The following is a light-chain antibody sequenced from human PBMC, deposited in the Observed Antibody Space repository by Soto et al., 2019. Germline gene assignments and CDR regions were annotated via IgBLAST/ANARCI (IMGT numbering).Light chain of an antibody. V-gene: IGLV3-1*01. CDR3: QTWDSSTVL. Sequence: SYELTQPPSVSVSPGQTASITCSGDKLGNKYSSWYQQKPGQSPVLVIYEDNKRPSGIPERFSGSNSGNTATLAISGTQAMDEADYYCQTWDSSTVLFGGGTKVTVL. CDR2: EDN. CDR1: KLGNKY. J-gene: IGLJ2*01.